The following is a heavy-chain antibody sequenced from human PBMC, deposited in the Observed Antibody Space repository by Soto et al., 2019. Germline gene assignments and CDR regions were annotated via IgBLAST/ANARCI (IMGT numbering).Heavy chain of an antibody. CDR3: ARDWLGGNTDGDWFDP. D-gene: IGHD6-19*01. CDR1: GGSISSGGYY. Sequence: PSETLSLTCTVSGGSISSGGYYWSRIRQHPGKGLEWIGYIYYSGSTYYNPSLKSRVTISVDTSKNQFSLKLSSVTAADTAVYYCARDWLGGNTDGDWFDPWGQGTLVTVSS. CDR2: IYYSGST. J-gene: IGHJ5*02. V-gene: IGHV4-31*03.